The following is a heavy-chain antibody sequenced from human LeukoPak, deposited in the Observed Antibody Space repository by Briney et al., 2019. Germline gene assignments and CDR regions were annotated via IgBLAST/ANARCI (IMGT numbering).Heavy chain of an antibody. J-gene: IGHJ5*02. CDR2: INPNSGGT. D-gene: IGHD4-17*01. CDR1: GYTFTGYY. CDR3: ARGDYGESWFHP. Sequence: ASVKVSCKASGYTFTGYYMHWVRQAPGQGLEWMGWINPNSGGTNYAQKFQGRVTMTRDTSISTAYMELSRLRSVDTAVYYCARGDYGESWFHPWGQGTLVTVSS. V-gene: IGHV1-2*02.